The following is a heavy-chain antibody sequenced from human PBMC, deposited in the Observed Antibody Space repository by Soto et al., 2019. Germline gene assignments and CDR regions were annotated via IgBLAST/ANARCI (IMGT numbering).Heavy chain of an antibody. Sequence: SETLSLTCAVSSGSISSSNWWSWVRQPPGKGLEWIGEIYHSGSTNYNPSLKSRVTISVDKSKNQFSLKLSSVTAADTAVYYCARASVFGVVYNWFDPWGQGTLVTVSS. CDR3: ARASVFGVVYNWFDP. J-gene: IGHJ5*02. V-gene: IGHV4-4*02. CDR2: IYHSGST. CDR1: SGSISSSNW. D-gene: IGHD3-3*01.